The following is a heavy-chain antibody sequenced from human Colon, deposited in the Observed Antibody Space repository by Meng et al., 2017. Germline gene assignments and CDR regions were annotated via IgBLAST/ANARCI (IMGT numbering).Heavy chain of an antibody. D-gene: IGHD3-3*01. V-gene: IGHV1-3*04. J-gene: IGHJ4*02. CDR1: GYSFTTYS. CDR2: INTANGNA. Sequence: QVQLVQSGAEVKNPGASVKVSCKASGYSFTTYSMHWVRQAPGQGLEWMAWINTANGNAVYSETFQGRLTITRDASASTVNMELSSLGSEDTAVYYCATDFSPRGDYWGQGTLVTVSS. CDR3: ATDFSPRGDY.